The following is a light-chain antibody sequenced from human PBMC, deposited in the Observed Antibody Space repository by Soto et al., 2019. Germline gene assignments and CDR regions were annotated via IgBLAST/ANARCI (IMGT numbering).Light chain of an antibody. J-gene: IGLJ2*01. CDR1: SSNIGSNT. Sequence: QSVLTQPPSASGTPGQRVTISWSGSSSNIGSNTVNWYQQLPGTAPKLLIYSNNQRPSGVPDRFSGSKSGTSASLAISGLQSEDEDDYYCAAWDDRLNGVVFGGGTKLTVL. CDR3: AAWDDRLNGVV. CDR2: SNN. V-gene: IGLV1-44*01.